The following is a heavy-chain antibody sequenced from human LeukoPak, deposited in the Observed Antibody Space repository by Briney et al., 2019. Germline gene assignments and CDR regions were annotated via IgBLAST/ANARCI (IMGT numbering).Heavy chain of an antibody. CDR3: ARDAWADGAADY. CDR1: GFTFSSYG. D-gene: IGHD2-15*01. Sequence: PGGTLRLSCAASGFTFSSYGMTWVRQAPGKGLEWVSGISGGPVSTNYADSVKGRFTISRDNAKNSLYLQMNSLRAEDTAVYYCARDAWADGAADYWGQGTLVTVSS. J-gene: IGHJ4*02. V-gene: IGHV3-23*01. CDR2: ISGGPVST.